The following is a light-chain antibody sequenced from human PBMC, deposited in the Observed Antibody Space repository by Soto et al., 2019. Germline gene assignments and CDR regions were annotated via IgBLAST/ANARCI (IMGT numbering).Light chain of an antibody. CDR2: GAS. V-gene: IGKV3-20*01. CDR3: QQYGTSPPEYT. CDR1: QSVSASF. Sequence: EIVLTQSPGTLSLSPGERATLSCRASQSVSASFLAWYQQKPGQAPRLLIYGASSRPTGIPDRFSGGGSETDFTLTISRLEPEDFAVYYCQQYGTSPPEYTFGQGTKLEIK. J-gene: IGKJ2*01.